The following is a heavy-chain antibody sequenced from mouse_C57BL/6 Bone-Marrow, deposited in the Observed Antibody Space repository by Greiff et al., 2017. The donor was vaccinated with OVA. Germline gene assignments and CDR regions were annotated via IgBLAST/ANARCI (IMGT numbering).Heavy chain of an antibody. J-gene: IGHJ1*03. D-gene: IGHD1-1*01. V-gene: IGHV2-9-1*01. CDR3: ARKWDYYGSSYGWYFDV. Sequence: LQESGPGLVAPSQRLSITCTVSGFSLTSYAISWVRQPPGKGLEWLGVIWTGGGTNYNSALKSRLSISKDNSKSQVFLKMNSLQTDDTARYYCARKWDYYGSSYGWYFDVWGTGTTVTVSS. CDR1: GFSLTSYA. CDR2: IWTGGGT.